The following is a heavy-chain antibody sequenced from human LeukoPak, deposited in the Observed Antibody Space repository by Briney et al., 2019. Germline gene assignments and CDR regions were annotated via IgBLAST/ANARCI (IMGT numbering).Heavy chain of an antibody. CDR2: IYYSGNT. J-gene: IGHJ4*02. D-gene: IGHD3-3*01. V-gene: IGHV4-39*01. CDR3: ARQQVVGCYEFWSDYYADDIEY. CDR1: GGSISSSSYS. Sequence: TPSESLSLTCTVSGGSISSSSYSWGWMRQPPGKGLEWIGTIYYSGNTYYNPSLKTRVTISVDTSKNQFSLKLTTVTAADTVVYYCARQQVVGCYEFWSDYYADDIEYWGQVSLVTVSS.